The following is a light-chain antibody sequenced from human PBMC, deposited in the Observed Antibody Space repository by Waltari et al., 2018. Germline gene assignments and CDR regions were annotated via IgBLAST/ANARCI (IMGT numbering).Light chain of an antibody. CDR3: CSYTSKIAYV. Sequence: QSALTQPASVSGSPGQSIAISCTGTSSDVGGYNAVSWYQQHPGKAPKLMIYDVVSRPSGVSCRCAGSKSGNTASLVISGLQADDEADYYCCSYTSKIAYVFGTGTKVTVL. CDR1: SSDVGGYNA. V-gene: IGLV2-14*03. J-gene: IGLJ1*01. CDR2: DVV.